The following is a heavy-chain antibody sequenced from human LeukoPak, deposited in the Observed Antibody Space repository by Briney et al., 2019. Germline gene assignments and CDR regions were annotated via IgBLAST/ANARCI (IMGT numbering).Heavy chain of an antibody. D-gene: IGHD2-8*02. CDR2: INHSGST. Sequence: SETLSLTCAVYGGSFSGYYWSWIRQPPGKGLEWIGEINHSGSTNYNPSLKSRVTTSVDTSKSQFSLKLSSVTAADTAVYYCARMVGYFDYWGQGTLVTVSS. CDR1: GGSFSGYY. V-gene: IGHV4-34*01. J-gene: IGHJ4*02. CDR3: ARMVGYFDY.